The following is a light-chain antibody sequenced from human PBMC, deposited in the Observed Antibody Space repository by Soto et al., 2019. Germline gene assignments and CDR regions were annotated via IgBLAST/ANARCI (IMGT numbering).Light chain of an antibody. J-gene: IGKJ3*01. CDR2: AAS. Sequence: DIQMTQSPSSVSASVGDIVNISCRASQGISNWLAWYQQKPGKAPKLLIYAASSLQSGVPSRFSGSGSGADFTLTISSLQPEDFATYYCQQATSFLPFGPGTKVDLK. V-gene: IGKV1-12*01. CDR1: QGISNW. CDR3: QQATSFLP.